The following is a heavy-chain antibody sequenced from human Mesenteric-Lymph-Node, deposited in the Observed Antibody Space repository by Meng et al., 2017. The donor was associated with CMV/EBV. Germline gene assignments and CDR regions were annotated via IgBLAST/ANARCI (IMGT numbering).Heavy chain of an antibody. Sequence: GGSLRLSCAASGFSFNTYAMHWVRQAPGKGLQWVAVISYDGRNKYYADSVKGRFTISRDNSKNTLYLQMNSLRPEDTAVYYCARGGCSGGTCYTGISDFDYWGQGTLVTVSS. CDR2: ISYDGRNK. CDR3: ARGGCSGGTCYTGISDFDY. D-gene: IGHD2-15*01. CDR1: GFSFNTYA. V-gene: IGHV3-30*04. J-gene: IGHJ4*02.